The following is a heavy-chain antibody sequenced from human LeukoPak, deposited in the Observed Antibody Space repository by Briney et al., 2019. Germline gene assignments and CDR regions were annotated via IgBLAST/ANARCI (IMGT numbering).Heavy chain of an antibody. D-gene: IGHD6-13*01. Sequence: PSETLSLTCTVSGGSISSYCWSWIRQPPGKGLEWIGYIYYSGSTNYNPSLKSRVTISVDTSKNQFSLKLSSVTAADTAVYYCARGRIAAAGTSLDYWGQGTLVTVSS. J-gene: IGHJ4*02. V-gene: IGHV4-59*01. CDR2: IYYSGST. CDR1: GGSISSYC. CDR3: ARGRIAAAGTSLDY.